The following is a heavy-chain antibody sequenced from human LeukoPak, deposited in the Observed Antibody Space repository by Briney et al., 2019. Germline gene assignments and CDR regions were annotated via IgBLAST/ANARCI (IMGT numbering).Heavy chain of an antibody. CDR2: ITSSSSYI. J-gene: IGHJ4*02. CDR3: ARDLAYSSTPDFDY. Sequence: PGGSLRLSFAASGFTFSSYSMNWVRQAPGKGLEWVSSITSSSSYIYYADSVKGRFTIFRDNAKNSLYLQMNSLRAKDTAVYYCARDLAYSSTPDFDYWGQGTLVTVSS. D-gene: IGHD5-18*01. CDR1: GFTFSSYS. V-gene: IGHV3-21*01.